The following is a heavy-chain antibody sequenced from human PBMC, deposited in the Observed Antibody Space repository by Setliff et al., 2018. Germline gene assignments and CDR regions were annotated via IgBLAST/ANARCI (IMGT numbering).Heavy chain of an antibody. V-gene: IGHV4-34*12. CDR3: AREQWLDPPGYYYMDV. Sequence: SETLSLTCAVYGGSFSGYYWSWIRQPPGKRLEWIGEIIHSGSTNYNPSLKSRVTISMDTSKNQFSLKVSSVTAADTVVYYCAREQWLDPPGYYYMDVWAKGTTVTVS. J-gene: IGHJ6*03. CDR1: GGSFSGYY. D-gene: IGHD6-19*01. CDR2: IIHSGST.